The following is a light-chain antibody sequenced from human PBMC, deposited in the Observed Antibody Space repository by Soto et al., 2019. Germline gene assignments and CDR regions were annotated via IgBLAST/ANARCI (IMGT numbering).Light chain of an antibody. J-gene: IGKJ1*01. CDR2: GAS. V-gene: IGKV3-20*01. CDR1: QSVSNNY. CDR3: QQYGSSGT. Sequence: EIVFTQSPCTLSLSPGERATLSCRASQSVSNNYLAWYQQKPGQAPRLLIYGASNRATGIPDRFSGSGSGTDFTPTISRLEPEDFAMYYCQQYGSSGTFGQGTKVDIK.